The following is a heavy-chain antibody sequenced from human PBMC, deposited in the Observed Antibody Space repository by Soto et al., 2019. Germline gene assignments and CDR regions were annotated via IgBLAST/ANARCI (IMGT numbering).Heavy chain of an antibody. Sequence: HPGGSLRLSCAASGFTFSSYWMHWVRQAPGKGLVWVSRINSDGSSTSYADSVKGRFTISRDNAKNTLYLQMNSLRAEDTAVYYCARVVSSGYYENDYWGQGTLVTVSS. V-gene: IGHV3-74*01. CDR2: INSDGSST. CDR3: ARVVSSGYYENDY. CDR1: GFTFSSYW. J-gene: IGHJ4*02. D-gene: IGHD3-22*01.